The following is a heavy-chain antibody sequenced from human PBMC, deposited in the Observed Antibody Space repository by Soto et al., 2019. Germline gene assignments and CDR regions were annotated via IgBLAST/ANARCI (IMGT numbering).Heavy chain of an antibody. D-gene: IGHD7-27*01. CDR3: AHILFSGECFDY. CDR2: IYWHDDK. V-gene: IGHV2-5*01. CDR1: GFSLSTSGVG. J-gene: IGHJ4*01. Sequence: QITLKESGPTLVKPTQTITLTCSFSGFSLSTSGVGVGWIRQTPGKALEWLALIYWHDDKRYNPSLKSRLNTAKDTSKNQVVLTMTNMDPLDTATYYCAHILFSGECFDYWGHGTLVTVSS.